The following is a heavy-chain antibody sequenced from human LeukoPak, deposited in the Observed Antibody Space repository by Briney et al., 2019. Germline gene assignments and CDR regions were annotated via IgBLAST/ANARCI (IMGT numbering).Heavy chain of an antibody. V-gene: IGHV3-74*01. CDR3: ARGILETNYYFDL. J-gene: IGHJ4*01. D-gene: IGHD1/OR15-1a*01. CDR1: GFTFSAYW. Sequence: GGSLRLSCAASGFTFSAYWMHWVRQAPGKGLFWISRVNTDGSNTEYADSVRGRFIMSRDNAKNTLYLQMNSLRAEDTAVYYCARGILETNYYFDLWGQEPWSPSPQ. CDR2: VNTDGSNT.